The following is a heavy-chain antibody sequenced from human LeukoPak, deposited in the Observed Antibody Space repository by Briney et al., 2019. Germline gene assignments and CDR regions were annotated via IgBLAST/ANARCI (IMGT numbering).Heavy chain of an antibody. CDR1: GGSFNGYY. V-gene: IGHV4-34*01. CDR3: ARGTTVALGVFDY. D-gene: IGHD4-23*01. Sequence: SETLSLTCAVPGGSFNGYYWSWIRQPPGKGLEWIGEISHSGSTNYNPSLKSRVTTSVDTSKRHFSLRLSSVTAADTAVYYCARGTTVALGVFDYWGQGTLVTVSS. CDR2: ISHSGST. J-gene: IGHJ4*02.